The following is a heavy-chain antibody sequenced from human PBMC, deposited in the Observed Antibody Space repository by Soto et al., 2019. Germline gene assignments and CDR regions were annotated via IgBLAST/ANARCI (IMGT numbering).Heavy chain of an antibody. J-gene: IGHJ6*02. V-gene: IGHV4-4*02. Sequence: SETLSLTCAVSGGSISSSNWWSWVRQPPGKGLEWIGEIYHSGSTNYNPSLKSRVTISVDKSKNQFSLKLSSVTAADTAVYYCARAPGSNWNYVIYYYYYGMDVWGQGTTVT. CDR3: ARAPGSNWNYVIYYYYYGMDV. CDR2: IYHSGST. CDR1: GGSISSSNW. D-gene: IGHD1-7*01.